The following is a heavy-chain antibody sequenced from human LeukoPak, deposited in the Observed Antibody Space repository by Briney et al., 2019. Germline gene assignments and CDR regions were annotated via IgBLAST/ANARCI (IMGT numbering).Heavy chain of an antibody. V-gene: IGHV1-8*03. CDR2: MNPNSGNT. J-gene: IGHJ5*02. CDR3: ARGLYGDNEFDP. Sequence: ASVKVSYKPSVYTFTNHYCNLLRLATGQGLEWMGWMNPNSGNTGYAQKFQGRVTITRNTSISTAYMELSSLRSEDTAVYSCARGLYGDNEFDPWGQGPLVTVSS. D-gene: IGHD4-17*01. CDR1: VYTFTNHY.